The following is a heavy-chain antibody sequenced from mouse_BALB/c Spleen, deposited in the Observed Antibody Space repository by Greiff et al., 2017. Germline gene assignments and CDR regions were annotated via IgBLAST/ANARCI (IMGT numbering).Heavy chain of an antibody. CDR1: GYSITSGYY. D-gene: IGHD3-3*01. CDR2: ISYDGSN. J-gene: IGHJ4*01. Sequence: EVQLQQSGPGLVKPSQSLSLTCSVTGYSITSGYYWNWIRQFPGNKLEWMGYISYDGSNNYNPSLKNRISITRDTSKNQFFLKLNSVTTEDTATYYCARAWDSAMDYWGQGTSVTVSS. V-gene: IGHV3-6*02. CDR3: ARAWDSAMDY.